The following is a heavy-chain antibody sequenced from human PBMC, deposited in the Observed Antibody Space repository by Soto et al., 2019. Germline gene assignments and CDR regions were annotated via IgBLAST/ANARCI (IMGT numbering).Heavy chain of an antibody. J-gene: IGHJ4*02. V-gene: IGHV4-31*03. CDR3: AREYVAKRSGTGPRNIDD. CDR1: GGSISSGGYY. D-gene: IGHD1-1*01. CDR2: IYYSGST. Sequence: SETLSLTCTVSGGSISSGGYYWSWIRQHPGKGLEWIGYIYYSGSTYYNPSLKSRVTISVDTSKNQFSLKLSSVTAADTAVYYCAREYVAKRSGTGPRNIDDSGQGTLVTVSS.